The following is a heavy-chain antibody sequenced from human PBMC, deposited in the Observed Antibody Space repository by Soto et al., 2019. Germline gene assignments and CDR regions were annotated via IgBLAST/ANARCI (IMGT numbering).Heavy chain of an antibody. J-gene: IGHJ6*02. CDR3: ARSGYSSSWYRLYYYYGMDV. CDR2: IRCDGSNI. CDR1: GNIFTGYG. Sequence: GGSLRLSCAASGNIFTGYGMHWVRQPPGKGLEWVSVIRCDGSNIFYADSVKGRFTISRDNSKNTLYLQMNSLRAEDTAVYYCARSGYSSSWYRLYYYYGMDVWGQGTTVTVSS. D-gene: IGHD6-13*01. V-gene: IGHV3-33*01.